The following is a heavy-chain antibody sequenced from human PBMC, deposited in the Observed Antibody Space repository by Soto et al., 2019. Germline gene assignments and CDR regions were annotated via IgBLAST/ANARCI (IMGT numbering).Heavy chain of an antibody. D-gene: IGHD2-15*01. CDR1: GHTFTGKY. CDR3: ASSGGYPYYGMDV. CDR2: INPNTGAT. J-gene: IGHJ6*02. Sequence: QVQLVQSGAEVKKPGASVKVSCKASGHTFTGKYIHWVRQAPGQGLEWMGWINPNTGATNYAQRFQGWVTMTRDTSISTAYVELSRLGSDDTAVYYFASSGGYPYYGMDVWGQGTTVTVSS. V-gene: IGHV1-2*04.